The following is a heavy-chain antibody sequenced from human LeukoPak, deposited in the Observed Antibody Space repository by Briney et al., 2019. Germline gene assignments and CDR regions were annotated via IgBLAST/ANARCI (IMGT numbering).Heavy chain of an antibody. J-gene: IGHJ4*02. CDR1: GFSFSGHW. CDR2: ISPTGSTT. Sequence: GGSLRVSCTASGFSFSGHWMHWARQLPGKGLVWVSRISPTGSTTSYADSVKGRFTVSRDNAKNTLYLQVNNLRAEDTAVYYCARGPNSNWSGLDFWGQGTLLTVSS. V-gene: IGHV3-74*01. D-gene: IGHD6-6*01. CDR3: ARGPNSNWSGLDF.